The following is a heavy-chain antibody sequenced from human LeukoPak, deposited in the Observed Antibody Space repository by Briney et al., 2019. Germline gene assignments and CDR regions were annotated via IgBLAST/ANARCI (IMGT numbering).Heavy chain of an antibody. D-gene: IGHD3-9*01. J-gene: IGHJ3*02. CDR1: GGSFSGYY. Sequence: SETLSLTCAVYGGSFSGYYWSWIRQPPGKGLEWIGEINHSGSTNYNPSLKSRVTISVDTSKNQFSLKLSSVTAADTAVYYCARGLPGLRYFDWLLKQGAFDIWGRGTMVTVSS. CDR2: INHSGST. CDR3: ARGLPGLRYFDWLLKQGAFDI. V-gene: IGHV4-34*01.